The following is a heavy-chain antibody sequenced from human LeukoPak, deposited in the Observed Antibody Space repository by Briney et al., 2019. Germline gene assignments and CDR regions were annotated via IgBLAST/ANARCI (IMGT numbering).Heavy chain of an antibody. D-gene: IGHD1-26*01. Sequence: PSETLSLTCAVSGGSISSGGYSWSWIRQPPGKSLEWIGYIYHSGSTYYNPSLKSRVTISVDRSKNQFSLKLSSVTAADTAVYYCARATVGATFFDYWGQGTLVTVSS. CDR2: IYHSGST. CDR3: ARATVGATFFDY. CDR1: GGSISSGGYS. V-gene: IGHV4-30-2*01. J-gene: IGHJ4*02.